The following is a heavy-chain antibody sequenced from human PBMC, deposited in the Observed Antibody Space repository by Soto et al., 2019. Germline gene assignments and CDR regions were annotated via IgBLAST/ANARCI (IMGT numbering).Heavy chain of an antibody. Sequence: GESLKISCKGSGYSFAGYWINWVRQKPGKGLEWMGRIDPSDSQTYYSPSFRGHVTISVTKSITTVFLQWSSLRASDTAMYYCSRHIYYSDTGPNFQYYFDSWGQGTPVTVSS. J-gene: IGHJ4*02. V-gene: IGHV5-10-1*01. CDR2: IDPSDSQT. D-gene: IGHD3-22*01. CDR1: GYSFAGYW. CDR3: SRHIYYSDTGPNFQYYFDS.